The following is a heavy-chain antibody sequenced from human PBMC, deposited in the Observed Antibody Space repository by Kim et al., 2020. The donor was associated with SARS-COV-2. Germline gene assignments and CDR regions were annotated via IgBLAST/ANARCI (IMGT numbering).Heavy chain of an antibody. Sequence: SETLSLTCTVSGGPISSSTYYWGWIRQPPGKGLEWIGSIYYSGSTYYNPSLQSRLTMSVDTSKNQFSLKLSSVTAADTAVYYCARLGRSSWHFDYWGQGTLVTVSS. J-gene: IGHJ4*02. D-gene: IGHD6-13*01. CDR1: GGPISSSTYY. CDR2: IYYSGST. CDR3: ARLGRSSWHFDY. V-gene: IGHV4-39*01.